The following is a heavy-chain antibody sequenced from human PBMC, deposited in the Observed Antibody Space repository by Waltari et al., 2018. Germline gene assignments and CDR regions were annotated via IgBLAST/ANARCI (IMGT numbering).Heavy chain of an antibody. CDR1: GYTFTSYD. D-gene: IGHD5-18*01. J-gene: IGHJ4*02. CDR3: AIHSDIGYSYGYYFDY. Sequence: QVQLVQSGAEVKKPGASVKVSCKASGYTFTSYDINWLRQATGQGLEWMGWMNPNSGNTGYAQKFQGRVTMTRNTSISTAYMELSSLRSEDTAVYYCAIHSDIGYSYGYYFDYWGQGTLVTVSS. V-gene: IGHV1-8*01. CDR2: MNPNSGNT.